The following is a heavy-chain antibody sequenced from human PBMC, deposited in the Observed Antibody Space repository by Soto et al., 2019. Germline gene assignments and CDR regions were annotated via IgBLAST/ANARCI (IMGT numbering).Heavy chain of an antibody. Sequence: QVQLVESGGGVVQPGRSLRLSCAASGFTFSSYGMHWVRQAPGKGLEWVAVIWYDGSNKYYADSVKGRFTISRDNSKNTLYLQMNSLRAEDTAVYYCARDGPFTMVRGVISFGMDVWGQGTTVTVSS. CDR3: ARDGPFTMVRGVISFGMDV. V-gene: IGHV3-33*01. D-gene: IGHD3-10*01. J-gene: IGHJ6*02. CDR2: IWYDGSNK. CDR1: GFTFSSYG.